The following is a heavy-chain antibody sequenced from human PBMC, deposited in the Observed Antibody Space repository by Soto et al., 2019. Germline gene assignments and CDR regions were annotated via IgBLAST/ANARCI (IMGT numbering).Heavy chain of an antibody. CDR2: INWNGGST. J-gene: IGHJ4*02. Sequence: EVQLVESGGGVVRPGGSLRLSCAASGFTFDDYGMSWVRQAPGKGLEWVSGINWNGGSTGYADSVKGRFTISRDNAKNSLYLQINSLRAEDTALYYCARDGRAYCGGDCFFDYWGQGTLVTVSS. CDR1: GFTFDDYG. CDR3: ARDGRAYCGGDCFFDY. V-gene: IGHV3-20*04. D-gene: IGHD2-21*02.